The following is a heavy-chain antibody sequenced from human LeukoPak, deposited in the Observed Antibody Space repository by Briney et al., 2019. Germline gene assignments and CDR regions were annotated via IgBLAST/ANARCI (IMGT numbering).Heavy chain of an antibody. D-gene: IGHD4-17*01. CDR2: IYHSGST. V-gene: IGHV4-30-2*01. Sequence: SETLSLTCAVSGGSISSGGYSWSWIRQPPGKGLEWIGYIYHSGSTYYNPSLKSRVTISVDWSKNQFSLKLSSVTAADTAVYYCARDRGHTVTTQESNWFDPWGQGTLVTVSS. CDR3: ARDRGHTVTTQESNWFDP. CDR1: GGSISSGGYS. J-gene: IGHJ5*02.